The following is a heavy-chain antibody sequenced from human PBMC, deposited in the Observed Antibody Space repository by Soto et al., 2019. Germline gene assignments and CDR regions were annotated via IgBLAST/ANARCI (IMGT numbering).Heavy chain of an antibody. Sequence: EVQLVESGGGLVKAGGSLRLSCAASGFTFSSFGMNWVRQAPGKGLEWVSFISSISDYIYYADSVRGRFTISRDNAEKSLYLQMNSLRAEDTATYYCTRLHPYGYSSSLDALDFWGQGTLVTVSS. D-gene: IGHD5-18*01. CDR2: ISSISDYI. V-gene: IGHV3-21*01. CDR3: TRLHPYGYSSSLDALDF. CDR1: GFTFSSFG. J-gene: IGHJ3*01.